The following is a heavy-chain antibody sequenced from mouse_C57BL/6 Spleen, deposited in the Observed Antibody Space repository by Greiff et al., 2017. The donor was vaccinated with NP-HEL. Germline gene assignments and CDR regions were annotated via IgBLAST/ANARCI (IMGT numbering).Heavy chain of an antibody. V-gene: IGHV1-82*01. CDR1: GYAFSSSW. CDR2: IYPGDGDT. Sequence: QVQLKESGPELVKPGASVKISCKASGYAFSSSWMNWVKQRPGKGLEWIGRIYPGDGDTNYNGKFKGKATLTADKSSSTAYMQLSSLTSEDSAVYFCARELVYFDYWGQGTTLTVSS. J-gene: IGHJ2*01. D-gene: IGHD4-1*01. CDR3: ARELVYFDY.